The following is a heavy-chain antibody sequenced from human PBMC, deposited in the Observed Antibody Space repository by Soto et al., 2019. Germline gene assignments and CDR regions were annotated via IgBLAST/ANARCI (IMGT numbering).Heavy chain of an antibody. CDR2: VSVSGGTT. CDR1: GFTFRNYA. CDR3: AKGMYYYDSSGYRLFDY. J-gene: IGHJ4*02. Sequence: GGSLRLSCAASGFTFRNYAMNGVRQAPGKGLEWVSGVSVSGGTTYYADAVKGRFTVSRDNSKITVYLQMNSLRADDTAVYFCAKGMYYYDSSGYRLFDYWGQGTLVTVSS. V-gene: IGHV3-23*01. D-gene: IGHD3-22*01.